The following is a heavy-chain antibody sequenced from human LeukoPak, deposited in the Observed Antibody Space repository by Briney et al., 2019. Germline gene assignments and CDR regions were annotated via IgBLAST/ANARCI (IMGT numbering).Heavy chain of an antibody. Sequence: GASVKVSCKASGGTFSSYAISWVRQAPGQGLEWMGRIIPIIGIANYAQKFQGRVTITADKSTSTAYMELSSLRSEDTAVYYCARVRIAAAGTLLYGMDVWGQGTTVTVSS. CDR1: GGTFSSYA. D-gene: IGHD6-13*01. V-gene: IGHV1-69*04. CDR2: IIPIIGIA. J-gene: IGHJ6*02. CDR3: ARVRIAAAGTLLYGMDV.